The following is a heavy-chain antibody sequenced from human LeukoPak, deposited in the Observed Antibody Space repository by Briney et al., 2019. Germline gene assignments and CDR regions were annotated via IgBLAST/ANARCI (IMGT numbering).Heavy chain of an antibody. D-gene: IGHD5-12*01. Sequence: GESLKISCKGSGYSFSDYWIGRVRQMPEKGLEWLGIIYPGDSDARYNPSFQGQVTISVDKSISTAYLQWTSPKASDTAMYYCARPTEYSGYVGHFDYWGQGTLVTVSS. CDR3: ARPTEYSGYVGHFDY. J-gene: IGHJ4*02. CDR1: GYSFSDYW. CDR2: IYPGDSDA. V-gene: IGHV5-51*01.